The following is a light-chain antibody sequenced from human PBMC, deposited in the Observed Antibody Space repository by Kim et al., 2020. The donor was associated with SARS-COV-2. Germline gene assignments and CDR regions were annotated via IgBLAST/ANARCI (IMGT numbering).Light chain of an antibody. J-gene: IGLJ2*01. V-gene: IGLV3-19*01. CDR3: SSRETGVNHVI. Sequence: LGQTVGITCQGASLRSYYATWYQQKPGQAPVLVIYDKNSRPSGVLARCSGSYTGNTASLTITAAQAGDDAVYYCSSRETGVNHVIFGGGTQLTVL. CDR1: SLRSYY. CDR2: DKN.